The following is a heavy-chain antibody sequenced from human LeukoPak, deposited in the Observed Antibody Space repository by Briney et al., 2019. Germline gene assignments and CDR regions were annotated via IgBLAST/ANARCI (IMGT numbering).Heavy chain of an antibody. D-gene: IGHD6-6*01. CDR1: GFTFSSYE. V-gene: IGHV3-48*03. CDR3: ARDKYSSSGFDY. J-gene: IGHJ4*02. CDR2: ISSSGSTI. Sequence: GGSLRLSCAASGFTFSSYEMNGVRQAPGKGLEWVSYISSSGSTIYYADSVKGRFTISRDNAKNSLYLQMNSLRAEDTAVYYCARDKYSSSGFDYWGQGTLVTVSS.